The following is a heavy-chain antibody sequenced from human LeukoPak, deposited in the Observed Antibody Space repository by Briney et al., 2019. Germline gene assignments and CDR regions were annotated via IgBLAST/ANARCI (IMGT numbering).Heavy chain of an antibody. CDR2: ISGSGGST. CDR1: AASGFTFSSYA. Sequence: GGSLRLSCAASAASGFTFSSYAMTWVRQAPGKGLEWVSAISGSGGSTYHTDSVKGRFTISRDNSKNTLYLQLNSLRAEDTAVYYCAKELRCVSIGCHSGFDPWGQGTLVTVSS. J-gene: IGHJ5*02. CDR3: AKELRCVSIGCHSGFDP. D-gene: IGHD2-15*01. V-gene: IGHV3-23*01.